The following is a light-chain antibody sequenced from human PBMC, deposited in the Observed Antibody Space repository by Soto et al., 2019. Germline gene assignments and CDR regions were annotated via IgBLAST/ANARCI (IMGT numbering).Light chain of an antibody. J-gene: IGKJ2*02. Sequence: IVMKPSPATLSVSPGETATLSCRTSPSVSINFAWDQHKPGQAPRLLIYRTSTRATGVPARFRGSESGTEYTLTISSLQSEDFAVYYCQQYNNWPPCTFGRGTKLEIK. CDR1: PSVSIN. V-gene: IGKV3-15*01. CDR2: RTS. CDR3: QQYNNWPPCT.